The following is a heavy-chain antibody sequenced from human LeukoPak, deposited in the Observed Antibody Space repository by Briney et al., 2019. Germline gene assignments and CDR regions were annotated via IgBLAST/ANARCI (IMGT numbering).Heavy chain of an antibody. Sequence: SETLSLTCTVSGGSISTYYWSWIRQPPGKGLQWIGYIYYTGSTNYSPSLKSRVTISVDTSKNQFSLKLNSVTAADTAVYYCARVGDYALKDWGQGTLVTVSS. J-gene: IGHJ4*02. CDR3: ARVGDYALKD. D-gene: IGHD3-16*01. CDR2: IYYTGST. CDR1: GGSISTYY. V-gene: IGHV4-59*08.